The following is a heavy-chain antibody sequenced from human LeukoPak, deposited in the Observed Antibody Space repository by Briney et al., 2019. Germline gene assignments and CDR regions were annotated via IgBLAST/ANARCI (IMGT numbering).Heavy chain of an antibody. CDR3: ARGIGGHIQLWF. J-gene: IGHJ4*02. CDR2: INPSGGST. CDR1: GGTFSSYA. Sequence: ASVKVSCKASGGTFSSYAISWVRQAPGQGLEWMGIINPSGGSTSYAQKFQGRVTMTRDTSTSTVYMELSSLRSEDTAVYYCARGIGGHIQLWFWGQGTLVTVSS. V-gene: IGHV1-46*01. D-gene: IGHD5-18*01.